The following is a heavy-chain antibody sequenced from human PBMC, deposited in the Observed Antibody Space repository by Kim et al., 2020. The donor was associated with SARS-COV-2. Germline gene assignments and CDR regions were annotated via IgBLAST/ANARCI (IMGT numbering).Heavy chain of an antibody. CDR1: GGSISISSYY. Sequence: SETLSLTCTVSGGSISISSYYWGWIRQPPGKGLEWIGSIYYSGSTYYNPSLKSRVTISVDTSKNQFSLKLSSVTAADTAVYYCASPPSGYDLGFDYWGQGTLLTVSS. CDR2: IYYSGST. V-gene: IGHV4-39*01. J-gene: IGHJ4*02. D-gene: IGHD5-12*01. CDR3: ASPPSGYDLGFDY.